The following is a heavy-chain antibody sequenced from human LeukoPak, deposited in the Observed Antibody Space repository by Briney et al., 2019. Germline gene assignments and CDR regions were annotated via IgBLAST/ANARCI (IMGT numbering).Heavy chain of an antibody. D-gene: IGHD6-19*01. J-gene: IGHJ3*02. CDR2: IYYSGST. V-gene: IGHV4-31*03. CDR1: GGSISGGGYY. CDR3: ARVSGWVDAFDI. Sequence: SETLSLTRTVSGGSISGGGYYWSWIRQHPGKGLEWIGYIYYSGSTYYNPSLKSRVTISVDTSKNQFSLKLSSVTAADTAVYYCARVSGWVDAFDIWGQGTMVTVSS.